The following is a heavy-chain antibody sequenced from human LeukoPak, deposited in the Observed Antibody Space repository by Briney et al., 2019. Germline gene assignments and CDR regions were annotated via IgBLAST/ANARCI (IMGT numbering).Heavy chain of an antibody. J-gene: IGHJ3*02. D-gene: IGHD4-17*01. CDR2: IKYDASST. Sequence: GGSLRLSCADSGFTFSSHWMHWVRQAPGKGLVWVSRIKYDASSTSYADSVKGRFTISRDNAKNTLYLQMNSLRAEDTAVYYCARERHDYGDYLPHAFDIWGQGTMVTVSS. CDR1: GFTFSSHW. CDR3: ARERHDYGDYLPHAFDI. V-gene: IGHV3-74*01.